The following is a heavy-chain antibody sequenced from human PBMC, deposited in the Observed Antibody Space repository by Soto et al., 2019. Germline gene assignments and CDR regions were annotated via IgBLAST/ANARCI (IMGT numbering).Heavy chain of an antibody. Sequence: XSVKVSCKASGYTFTCYYMHLVRQAPGQGLEWMGWINPNSGGTNYSQKFQGRVTMTRDTSISTAYMELSRLRSDDTAVYYCARIRTRAFDIWGQGTMVTVSS. CDR2: INPNSGGT. D-gene: IGHD3-16*01. V-gene: IGHV1-2*02. CDR1: GYTFTCYY. J-gene: IGHJ3*02. CDR3: ARIRTRAFDI.